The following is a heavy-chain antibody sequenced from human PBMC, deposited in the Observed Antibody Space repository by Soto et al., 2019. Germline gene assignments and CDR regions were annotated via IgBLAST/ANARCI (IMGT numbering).Heavy chain of an antibody. Sequence: EVQLVESGGGLVQPGGSLRLSCVASGFTFSSYGMNWVRQGPRKGLEWLSSISKSGTTRYYADSVKGRFTISRDNAKNSLYLQMNSLRDDDMAVYYCARDGYCVSSSCSFVPDVWGQGTTVTVSS. V-gene: IGHV3-48*02. D-gene: IGHD2-2*03. J-gene: IGHJ6*02. CDR3: ARDGYCVSSSCSFVPDV. CDR2: ISKSGTTR. CDR1: GFTFSSYG.